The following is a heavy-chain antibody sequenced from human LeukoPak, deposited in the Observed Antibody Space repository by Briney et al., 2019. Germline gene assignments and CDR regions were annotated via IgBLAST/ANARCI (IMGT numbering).Heavy chain of an antibody. CDR1: GFTVSSNY. V-gene: IGHV3-53*05. D-gene: IGHD2-2*02. Sequence: PGGSLRLSCAASGFTVSSNYMSWVRQAPGKGLEWVSVIYSGGSTCYADSVKGRFTISRDNSKNTLYLQMNSLRAEDTAVYYCAKEGYCSSTSCYTILFDYWGQGTLVTVSS. J-gene: IGHJ4*02. CDR2: IYSGGST. CDR3: AKEGYCSSTSCYTILFDY.